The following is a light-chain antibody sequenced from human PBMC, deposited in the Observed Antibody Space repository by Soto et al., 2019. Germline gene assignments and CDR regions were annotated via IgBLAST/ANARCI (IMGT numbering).Light chain of an antibody. J-gene: IGKJ5*01. CDR2: DTS. V-gene: IGKV3-15*01. CDR1: QSVRSSH. CDR3: QQYNNWPPIT. Sequence: DRVMTHSPGTQSLSPGERSTLSCRASQSVRSSHLAWYQQMPGQAPRLLIYDTSTRATGIPARFSGSGSGTEFTLTISSLQSEDFSVYYCQQYNNWPPITFGQGTRLEIK.